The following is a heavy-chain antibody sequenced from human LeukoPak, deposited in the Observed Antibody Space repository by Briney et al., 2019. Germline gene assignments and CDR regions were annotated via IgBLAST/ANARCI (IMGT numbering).Heavy chain of an antibody. J-gene: IGHJ1*01. D-gene: IGHD3-22*01. CDR1: GFTFDDSA. Sequence: GRSLRLSCAASGFTFDDSAMHWVRQAPGKGLEWVSGISWNSGIIDYADSVKGRFTISRDNAKNSLYLQMNNLRPDDTAFYYCAKAPPYYSDSSGYFQHWGQGTLVTVSS. CDR2: ISWNSGII. V-gene: IGHV3-9*01. CDR3: AKAPPYYSDSSGYFQH.